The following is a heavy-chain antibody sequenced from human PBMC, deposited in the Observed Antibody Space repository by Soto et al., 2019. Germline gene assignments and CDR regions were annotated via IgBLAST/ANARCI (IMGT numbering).Heavy chain of an antibody. CDR1: GGTFSSYT. V-gene: IGHV1-69*08. J-gene: IGHJ4*02. CDR2: IIPILGIA. CDR3: AGEGGTGLFGY. D-gene: IGHD1-26*01. Sequence: QVQLVQSGAEVKKPGSSVKVSCKASGGTFSSYTISWVRQAPGQGLEWMGRIIPILGIANYAQKFQGRVTITADKAASTADREPSSLSSADTAVYYCAGEGGTGLFGYWGQGTLVTVCS.